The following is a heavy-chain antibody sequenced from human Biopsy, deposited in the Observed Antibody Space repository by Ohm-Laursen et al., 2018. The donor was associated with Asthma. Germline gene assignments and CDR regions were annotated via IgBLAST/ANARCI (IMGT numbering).Heavy chain of an antibody. Sequence: SDTLSLTCTGSGGAINTFYWSWLRQPPGKGLESIGHFYYSGSTNYNPSLKSRVTISIDASKNQFSLKLTSVTAADTAVYYCARGVDRVTGLLDHFDSWGQGTLVTVSS. CDR3: ARGVDRVTGLLDHFDS. CDR2: FYYSGST. D-gene: IGHD2-21*02. V-gene: IGHV4-59*07. CDR1: GGAINTFY. J-gene: IGHJ4*02.